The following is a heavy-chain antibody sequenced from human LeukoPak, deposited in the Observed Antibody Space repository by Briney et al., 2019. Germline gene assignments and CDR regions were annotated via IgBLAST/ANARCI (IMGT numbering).Heavy chain of an antibody. CDR1: GYTFTSYY. CDR3: ARLLPRIQLERRTQGSYYGMDV. D-gene: IGHD1-1*01. V-gene: IGHV1-46*01. CDR2: INPSGGSA. Sequence: ASVKVSCKASGYTFTSYYMHWMRQAPGQGLEWMGIINPSGGSASYAQKFQGRVTMTRDTSTSTVYMELSSLRSEDTAVYYCARLLPRIQLERRTQGSYYGMDVWGQGTTVTVSS. J-gene: IGHJ6*02.